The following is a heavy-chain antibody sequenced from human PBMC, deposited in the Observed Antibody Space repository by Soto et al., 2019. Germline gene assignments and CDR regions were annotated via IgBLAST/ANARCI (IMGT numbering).Heavy chain of an antibody. CDR3: ARYYDILTGSFDY. Sequence: SETLSLTCTVSGGSISSGGYYWSWIRQHPGKGLEWIGYIYYSGSTYYNPSLKSRVTISVDTSKNQFSLKLSSVTAADTAVYYCARYYDILTGSFDYWGQGTLVTVSS. V-gene: IGHV4-31*03. CDR1: GGSISSGGYY. D-gene: IGHD3-9*01. J-gene: IGHJ4*02. CDR2: IYYSGST.